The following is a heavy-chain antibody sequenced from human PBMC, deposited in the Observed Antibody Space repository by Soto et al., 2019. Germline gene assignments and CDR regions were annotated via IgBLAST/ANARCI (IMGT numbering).Heavy chain of an antibody. CDR2: IYYSGST. V-gene: IGHV4-31*03. D-gene: IGHD3-10*01. CDR1: GGSISSGTYY. J-gene: IGHJ6*02. Sequence: SETLSLTCTVSGGSISSGTYYWSWIRQHPGKGLEWIGYIYYSGSTYYNPSLKSRVTISIDTSKKQFSLKLSSVTAADTGVYSCARATKYDYGSGSHHVWGQVTTVTSP. CDR3: ARATKYDYGSGSHHV.